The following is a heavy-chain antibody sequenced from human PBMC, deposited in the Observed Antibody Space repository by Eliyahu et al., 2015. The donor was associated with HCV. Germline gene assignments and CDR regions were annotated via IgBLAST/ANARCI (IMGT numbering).Heavy chain of an antibody. Sequence: QVQLQESGPGLVKPSETLSLTCTVSGGSISSYYWSWIRQPPGKGLEWIGYIYYSGSTNYNPSLKSRVTISVDTSKNQFSLKLSSVTAADTAVYYCARSPATYYDFWSGYYERNWFDPWGQGTLVTVSS. CDR3: ARSPATYYDFWSGYYERNWFDP. D-gene: IGHD3-3*01. V-gene: IGHV4-59*01. J-gene: IGHJ5*02. CDR1: GGSISSYY. CDR2: IYYSGST.